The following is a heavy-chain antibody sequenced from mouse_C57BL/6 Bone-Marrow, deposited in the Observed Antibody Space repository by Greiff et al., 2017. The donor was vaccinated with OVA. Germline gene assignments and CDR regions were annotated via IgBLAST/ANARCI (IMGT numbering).Heavy chain of an antibody. D-gene: IGHD2-12*01. J-gene: IGHJ4*01. CDR2: FTMYSDAT. V-gene: IGHV1-49*01. CDR1: YFAFMASA. CDR3: ARSRYWGAMDY. Sequence: LKQSGAELVRPGSSVKLSFKDSYFAFMASAMHWVKQRPGHGLEWIGSFTMYSDATEYSENFKGKATLTANTSSSTAYMELSSLTSEDSAVYYSARSRYWGAMDYWGQGTSVTVSS.